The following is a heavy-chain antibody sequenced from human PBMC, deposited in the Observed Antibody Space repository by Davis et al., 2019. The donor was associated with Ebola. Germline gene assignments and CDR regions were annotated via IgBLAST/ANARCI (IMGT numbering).Heavy chain of an antibody. CDR2: INHRGSS. V-gene: IGHV4-34*01. CDR3: ARRYDYDFWSGSSFYFDH. Sequence: GSLRLSCAVYGGPFNSNYWTWVRQLPGKGLEWIGEINHRGSSNYNPSLYSRATVSVHTSKNQFSLRLTSVTAADTAIYYCARRYDYDFWSGSSFYFDHWGQGTLVTVSS. CDR1: GGPFNSNY. J-gene: IGHJ4*02. D-gene: IGHD3-3*01.